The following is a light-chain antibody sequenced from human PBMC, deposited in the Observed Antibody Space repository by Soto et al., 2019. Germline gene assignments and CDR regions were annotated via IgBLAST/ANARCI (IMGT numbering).Light chain of an antibody. CDR2: GAS. Sequence: DIQMTQSPSSVSASVGDRVTITCRASQYVGSSLVWYQQKPGRAPNLLIYGASSLQSGVSSRFSGSGSVTYFTLTISSLQPEDFATYYCQQSDSFPMTFGQGTRLEIK. CDR3: QQSDSFPMT. J-gene: IGKJ5*01. V-gene: IGKV1-12*01. CDR1: QYVGSS.